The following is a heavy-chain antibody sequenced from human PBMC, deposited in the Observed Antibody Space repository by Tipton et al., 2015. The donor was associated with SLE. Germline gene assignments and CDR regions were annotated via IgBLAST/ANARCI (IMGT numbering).Heavy chain of an antibody. V-gene: IGHV4-59*08. Sequence: TLSLTCTVSGGSISSYYWSWIRQPPGKGLEWIGYIYYSGSTNYNPFLKSRVTISVDTSKNQFSLKLSSVTAADTAVYYCASARVGATDAFDIWGQGTMVTVSS. J-gene: IGHJ3*02. CDR2: IYYSGST. CDR1: GGSISSYY. D-gene: IGHD1-26*01. CDR3: ASARVGATDAFDI.